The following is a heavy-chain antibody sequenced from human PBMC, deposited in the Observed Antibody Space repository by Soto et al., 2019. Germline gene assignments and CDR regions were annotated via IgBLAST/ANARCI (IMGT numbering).Heavy chain of an antibody. Sequence: EVQLVESGGGLVQPGGSLRLSCTASGFIVSTSYMSWVRQAPGKGLEWVSIIYNDGSTYYADSVKGRFTISRDDSKNTLYLQIVSLRAEDTAVYYCARDSYTRYLGQGTLVTVSS. CDR1: GFIVSTSY. V-gene: IGHV3-66*01. CDR3: ARDSYTRY. CDR2: IYNDGST. J-gene: IGHJ4*02. D-gene: IGHD4-4*01.